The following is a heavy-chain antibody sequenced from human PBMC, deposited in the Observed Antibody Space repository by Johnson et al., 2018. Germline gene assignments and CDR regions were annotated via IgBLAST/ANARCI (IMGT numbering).Heavy chain of an antibody. V-gene: IGHV1-3*01. CDR2: IDPGNGNT. Sequence: QVQLVQSGADVRRPGASVEISCKTSGYSFSRYVMHWVRQAPGQRLEWLGWIDPGNGNTKYSPKFQGRVTISWKTSASTVYMELNSLRSEDAAVYYCARGGASPGYYYVDVWGKGTTVTFSS. CDR3: ARGGASPGYYYVDV. CDR1: GYSFSRYV. D-gene: IGHD3-10*01. J-gene: IGHJ6*03.